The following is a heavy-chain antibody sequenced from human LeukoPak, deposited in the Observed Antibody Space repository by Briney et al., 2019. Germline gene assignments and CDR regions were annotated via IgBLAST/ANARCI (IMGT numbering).Heavy chain of an antibody. CDR3: ARAFNPHYYDSSGSNGDDY. V-gene: IGHV3-11*01. CDR2: ISSSGSTI. CDR1: GFTFSDYY. D-gene: IGHD3-22*01. J-gene: IGHJ4*02. Sequence: GGSLRLSCAASGFTFSDYYMSWIRQAPGKGLEWVSYISSSGSTIYYADSVKGRFTISRDNAKNSLYLQMNSLRAEDTAVYYCARAFNPHYYDSSGSNGDDYWGQGTLVTVSS.